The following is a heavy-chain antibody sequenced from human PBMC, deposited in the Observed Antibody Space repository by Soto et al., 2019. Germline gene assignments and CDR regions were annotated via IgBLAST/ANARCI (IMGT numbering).Heavy chain of an antibody. D-gene: IGHD2-2*02. CDR1: GGTFSSYA. J-gene: IGHJ6*02. Sequence: SVKVSCKASGGTFSSYAISWVRQAPGQGLEWMGGIIPIFGTANYAQKFQGRVTITADKSTSTAYMELSSLRSEDTAVYYCAMGDIVVVPAAIEDYYYYYGMDVWGQGTTVTVSS. CDR3: AMGDIVVVPAAIEDYYYYYGMDV. V-gene: IGHV1-69*06. CDR2: IIPIFGTA.